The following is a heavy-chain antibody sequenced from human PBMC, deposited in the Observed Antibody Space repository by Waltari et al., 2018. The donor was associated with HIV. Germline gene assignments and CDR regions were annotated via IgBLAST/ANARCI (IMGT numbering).Heavy chain of an antibody. Sequence: QVQLVQSGAEVKKPGASVKVSCKGSGYTFTNYAIQWVRHAPGQRLEWMGWINAGNGNTRYSQKFQGGVTLTRDTSASTAYMELSSLRSEDTAVYYCARGRWTSTNIGYYLDYWGQGTLVTVSS. CDR1: GYTFTNYA. D-gene: IGHD2-8*01. J-gene: IGHJ4*02. CDR3: ARGRWTSTNIGYYLDY. V-gene: IGHV1-3*01. CDR2: INAGNGNT.